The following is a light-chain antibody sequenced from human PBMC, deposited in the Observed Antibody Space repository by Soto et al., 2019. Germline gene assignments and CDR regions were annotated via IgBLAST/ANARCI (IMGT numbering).Light chain of an antibody. Sequence: DIQLTQSPSSLSASVGDRVTITCRASQSVITYLNWYQQSPGKAPKLLVFAASSKPRGVPLRFDARGSGTDFSLTIYNLQPEDFVTYYCQQTHTFPWTFGQGTKVDVK. CDR3: QQTHTFPWT. V-gene: IGKV1-39*01. CDR2: AAS. CDR1: QSVITY. J-gene: IGKJ1*01.